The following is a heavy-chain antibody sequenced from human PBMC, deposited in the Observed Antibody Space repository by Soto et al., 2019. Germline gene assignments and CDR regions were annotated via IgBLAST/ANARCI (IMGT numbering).Heavy chain of an antibody. Sequence: QVLLVESGGGVVQPGMSLRLSCAASGFTFSKYGIHWVRQAPGKGLEWVGFIWYDGSSQYYADSVKGRFTISRDNSKHAMSLQMNSLRVEDTAVYYCARDAIDSVFDCWCQGTLVSVSS. CDR1: GFTFSKYG. CDR3: ARDAIDSVFDC. V-gene: IGHV3-33*01. CDR2: IWYDGSSQ. J-gene: IGHJ4*02.